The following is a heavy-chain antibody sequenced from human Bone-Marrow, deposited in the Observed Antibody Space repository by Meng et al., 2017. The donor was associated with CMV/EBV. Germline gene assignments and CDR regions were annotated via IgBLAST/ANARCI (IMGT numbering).Heavy chain of an antibody. J-gene: IGHJ6*02. CDR2: AYYRAKWYN. Sequence: SQRLSLTRALSVDSVSSNSAAWNWIRQSPSRGLEWLGRAYYRAKWYNDYAVSVKSRITINPDTSKNQFSLQLNSVTPEDTAVYYCARMADYYYYGMDVWGQGTTVTVSS. D-gene: IGHD5-24*01. CDR1: VDSVSSNSAA. V-gene: IGHV6-1*01. CDR3: ARMADYYYYGMDV.